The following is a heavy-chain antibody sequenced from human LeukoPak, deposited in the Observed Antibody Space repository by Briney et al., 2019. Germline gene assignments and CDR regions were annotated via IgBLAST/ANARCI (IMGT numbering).Heavy chain of an antibody. CDR3: ARGGGYNTFDY. CDR2: NFYTGST. D-gene: IGHD5-24*01. CDR1: GGSISGYY. Sequence: SETLSLTCTVSGGSISGYYWSWIRQPPGKGLEWIGFNFYTGSTNYNPSLKSRVTISVDTSKNQFSLRLSSVTAADTAVYSCARGGGYNTFDYWGQGTLVTVSS. J-gene: IGHJ4*02. V-gene: IGHV4-59*01.